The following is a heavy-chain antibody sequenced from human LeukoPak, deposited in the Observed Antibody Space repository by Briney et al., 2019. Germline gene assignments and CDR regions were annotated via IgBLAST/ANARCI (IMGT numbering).Heavy chain of an antibody. CDR2: ISVSGGTT. Sequence: GGSLRLSCAASGFTFSSYGMSWVRQAPGKGLQWVSGISVSGGTTHYADSVKGRFTISRDNSKHRLYLQMNSLRAEDTALYYCTKGFYDSGSSLSALDHWGQGTLVTVSS. CDR3: TKGFYDSGSSLSALDH. V-gene: IGHV3-23*01. CDR1: GFTFSSYG. J-gene: IGHJ4*02. D-gene: IGHD3-10*01.